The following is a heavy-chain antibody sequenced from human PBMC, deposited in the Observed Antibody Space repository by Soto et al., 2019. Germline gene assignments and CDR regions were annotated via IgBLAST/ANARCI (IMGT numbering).Heavy chain of an antibody. CDR3: ARIPLIVVVTAIQDYYYGMDV. CDR2: IYHSGST. Sequence: NPSETLSLTCAVSGGSISSSNWWSWVRQPPGKGLEWIGEIYHSGSTNYNPSLKSRVTISVDKSKNQFSLKLSSVTAADTAVYYCARIPLIVVVTAIQDYYYGMDVWGQGTTVTVSS. V-gene: IGHV4-4*02. CDR1: GGSISSSNW. D-gene: IGHD2-21*02. J-gene: IGHJ6*02.